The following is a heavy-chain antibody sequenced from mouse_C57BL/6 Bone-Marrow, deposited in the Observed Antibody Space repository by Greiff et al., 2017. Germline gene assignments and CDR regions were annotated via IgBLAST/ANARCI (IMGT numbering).Heavy chain of an antibody. CDR3: ARPFLHCY. CDR2: INSDGGST. J-gene: IGHJ2*01. Sequence: VQLKESGGGLVQPRESLKLSCESNEYEFPSHDMSCVRKTPEKRLELVASINSDGGSTYYPATMERRFIFSRDNTKKTLYLQMSSLRSEDTALYYCARPFLHCYWGQGTTLTVSS. V-gene: IGHV5-2*02. CDR1: EYEFPSHD.